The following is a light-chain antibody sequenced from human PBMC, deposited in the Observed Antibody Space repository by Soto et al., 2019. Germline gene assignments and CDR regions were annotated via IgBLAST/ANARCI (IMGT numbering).Light chain of an antibody. CDR2: DVS. CDR1: SSDVGGYNY. J-gene: IGLJ2*01. Sequence: QSALTQPASVSGSPGQSSTISCTGTSSDVGGYNYVSWYQQHPGQAPKLMIYDVSNRPSGVSNRFSGSKSGNTASLTISGLHAEHEADYYCSSYTSSSTGVLGGGTKLTVL. CDR3: SSYTSSSTGV. V-gene: IGLV2-14*01.